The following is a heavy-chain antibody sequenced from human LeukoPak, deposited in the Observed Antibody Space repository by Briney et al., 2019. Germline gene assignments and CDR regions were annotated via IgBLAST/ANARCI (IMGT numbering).Heavy chain of an antibody. D-gene: IGHD6-13*01. CDR2: IYYSGST. CDR1: GGSISSYY. J-gene: IGHJ6*02. V-gene: IGHV4-59*01. Sequence: KPSETLSLTCTVSGGSISSYYWSWIRQPPGKGLEWIGYIYYSGSTNYNPSLKSRVTISVDTSKNQFSLKLSSVTAADTAVYYCTRSWDPNYYYYYGMDVWGQGTTVTVSS. CDR3: TRSWDPNYYYYYGMDV.